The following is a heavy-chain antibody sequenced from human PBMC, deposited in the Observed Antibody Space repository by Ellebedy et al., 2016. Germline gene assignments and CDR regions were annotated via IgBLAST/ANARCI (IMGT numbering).Heavy chain of an antibody. V-gene: IGHV3-33*08. J-gene: IGHJ3*02. CDR2: IWYDGSNK. CDR1: GFTFSSYG. CDR3: ARVFSWLAPTNGAFDI. D-gene: IGHD6-19*01. Sequence: GESLKISCAASGFTFSSYGMHWVRQAPGKGLEWVAVIWYDGSNKYYADSVKGRFTISRDNSKNTLYLQMNSLRAEDTAVYYCARVFSWLAPTNGAFDIWGQGTRVTVSS.